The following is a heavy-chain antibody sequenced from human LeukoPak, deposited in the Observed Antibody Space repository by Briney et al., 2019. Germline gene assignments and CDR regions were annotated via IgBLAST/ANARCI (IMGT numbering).Heavy chain of an antibody. Sequence: ASVKVSCKASGGTFSSYAISWVRQAPGQGLEWMGGLIPIFGTANYAQKFQGRVTITADESTSTAYMELSSLRSEDTAVYYCARSPYGDYGVAAFDIWGQGTMVTVSS. CDR1: GGTFSSYA. CDR3: ARSPYGDYGVAAFDI. J-gene: IGHJ3*02. CDR2: LIPIFGTA. V-gene: IGHV1-69*13. D-gene: IGHD4-17*01.